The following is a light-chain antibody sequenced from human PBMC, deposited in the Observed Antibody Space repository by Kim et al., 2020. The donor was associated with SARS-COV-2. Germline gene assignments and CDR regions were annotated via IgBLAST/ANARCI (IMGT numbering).Light chain of an antibody. J-gene: IGLJ3*02. CDR3: NSRDSSGNHLV. CDR2: GKN. Sequence: ALGQTVTITCQGDSLRSYYANWYQQKPGQAPVVVIYGKNGRPSGIPDRFSGSNSGNTASLTITGAQAEDEADYYCNSRDSSGNHLVFGGGTQLTVL. CDR1: SLRSYY. V-gene: IGLV3-19*01.